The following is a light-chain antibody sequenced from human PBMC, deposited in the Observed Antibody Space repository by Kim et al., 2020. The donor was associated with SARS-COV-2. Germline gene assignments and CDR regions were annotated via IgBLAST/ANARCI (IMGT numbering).Light chain of an antibody. CDR2: GAS. CDR1: QSINSNY. J-gene: IGKJ5*01. CDR3: QEYGTS. V-gene: IGKV3-20*01. Sequence: QSINSNYLAWYQQKPGQAPRLLIYGASSRATGIPDRFSGSGSGTDFTLTITTLEPEDFAVYYCQEYGTSFGQGTRLEIK.